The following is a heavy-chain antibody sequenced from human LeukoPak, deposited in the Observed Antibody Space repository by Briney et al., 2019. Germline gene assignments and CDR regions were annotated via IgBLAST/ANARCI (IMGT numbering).Heavy chain of an antibody. CDR1: GFTFSSYD. CDR3: ARDPGDRRFDC. Sequence: PGGSLRLSCAASGFTFSSYDMHWVRQATGKGLEWVSAIGTAGDTYYPGSVKGRFTISRENAKNSLYLQMNSLRAGDTAVYYCARDPGDRRFDCWGQGTLVTVSS. D-gene: IGHD1-26*01. V-gene: IGHV3-13*04. CDR2: IGTAGDT. J-gene: IGHJ4*02.